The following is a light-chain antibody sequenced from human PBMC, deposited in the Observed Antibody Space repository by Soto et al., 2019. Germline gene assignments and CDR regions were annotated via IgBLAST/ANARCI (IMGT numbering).Light chain of an antibody. J-gene: IGLJ1*01. V-gene: IGLV2-23*01. CDR2: EGS. CDR1: SSDFGTYNL. Sequence: SVLTQPASVSGSPGQSITISCTGTSSDFGTYNLVSWYQQHPGKAPKVMIYEGSKRPSGVSDRFSGSKSGNTASLTISGLQAEDQADYYCCSFVGISFANYVLGNGTKVT. CDR3: CSFVGISFANYV.